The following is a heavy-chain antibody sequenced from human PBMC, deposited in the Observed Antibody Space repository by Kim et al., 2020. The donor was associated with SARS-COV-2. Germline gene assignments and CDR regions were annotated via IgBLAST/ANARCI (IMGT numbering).Heavy chain of an antibody. CDR1: GFTFSSYW. V-gene: IGHV3-7*01. Sequence: GGSLRLSCAASGFTFSSYWMSWVRQAPGKGLEWVANIKQDGSEKYYVDSVKGRFTISRDNAKNSLYLQMNSLRAEDTAVYYCARDLIPRLRYFDWSPYYYYYGMDVWGQGTTVTVSS. D-gene: IGHD3-9*01. CDR2: IKQDGSEK. CDR3: ARDLIPRLRYFDWSPYYYYYGMDV. J-gene: IGHJ6*02.